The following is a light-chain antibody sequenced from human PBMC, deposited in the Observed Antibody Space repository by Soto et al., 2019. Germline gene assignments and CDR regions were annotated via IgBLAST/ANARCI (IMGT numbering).Light chain of an antibody. CDR2: AAS. V-gene: IGKV1-39*01. CDR1: QSISRY. Sequence: DIQMTQSPSSLSASVGDRVTITCRASQSISRYLNWCQQKPGKAPNLLISAASTLQSGVPSRFSGSGSGTDFTLTISSLQPEDFATYYCQQTYTSPRTFGQGTKVDIK. CDR3: QQTYTSPRT. J-gene: IGKJ1*01.